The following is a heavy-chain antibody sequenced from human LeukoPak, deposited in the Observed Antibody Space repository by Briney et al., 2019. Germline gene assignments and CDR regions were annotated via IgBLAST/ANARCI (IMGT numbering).Heavy chain of an antibody. CDR1: GGSISSSCYC. CDR3: ARHSTYYDFWSGYSNWFDP. V-gene: IGHV4-39*01. J-gene: IGHJ5*02. CDR2: IYYSGST. D-gene: IGHD3-3*01. Sequence: SETLSLTCTVSGGSISSSCYCWGWIRQPPGKGLEWIGSIYYSGSTYYNPSLKSRVTISVDTSKNPFSLKLSSVTAADTAGYCWARHSTYYDFWSGYSNWFDPWGQGTLVTVSS.